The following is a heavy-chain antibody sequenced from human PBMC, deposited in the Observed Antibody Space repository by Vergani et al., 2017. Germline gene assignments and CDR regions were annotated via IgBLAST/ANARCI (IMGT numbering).Heavy chain of an antibody. V-gene: IGHV1-18*01. Sequence: QSQLVQSGDEVKKPGASVKVSCKTSGYSFLNYGISWVRQAPGHGLEWLGWVSPYNGNTNYGPKIHGRVNRTTDTSTRTAYMQLWSLTFDDTAVYYWAREWFYDNIRGTYRPPSYYGMGVWGQGTTVTVAS. CDR3: AREWFYDNIRGTYRPPSYYGMGV. CDR1: GYSFLNYG. D-gene: IGHD3-16*02. CDR2: VSPYNGNT. J-gene: IGHJ6*02.